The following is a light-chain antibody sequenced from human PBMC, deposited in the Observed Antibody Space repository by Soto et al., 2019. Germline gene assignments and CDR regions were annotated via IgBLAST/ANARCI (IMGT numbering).Light chain of an antibody. CDR2: YDS. CDR3: QVWDSSSDHYV. CDR1: NIGSKS. Sequence: SYEPTQPPSVSVAPGKTARITCGGNNIGSKSVHWYQQKPRQAPVLVIYYDSDRPSGIPERFSGSNSGNTATLTISRVEAGDEADYYCQVWDSSSDHYVFGTGTKLTVL. V-gene: IGLV3-21*04. J-gene: IGLJ1*01.